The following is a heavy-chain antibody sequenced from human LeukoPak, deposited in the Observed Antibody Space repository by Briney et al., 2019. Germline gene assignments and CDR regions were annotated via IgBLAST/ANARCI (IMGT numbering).Heavy chain of an antibody. V-gene: IGHV4-59*08. J-gene: IGHJ3*02. CDR2: IYYSGST. Sequence: QSSETLSLTCTVSGGSISSYYWSWIRQPPGKGLEWIGYIYYSGSTNYNPSLKSRVTISVDTSKNQFSLKLSSVTAADTAVYYCARHWWAKSAALDIWGQGTMVTVSS. CDR1: GGSISSYY. CDR3: ARHWWAKSAALDI. D-gene: IGHD2-15*01.